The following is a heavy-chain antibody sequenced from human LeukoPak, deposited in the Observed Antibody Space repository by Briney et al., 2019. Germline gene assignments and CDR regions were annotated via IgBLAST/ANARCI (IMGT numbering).Heavy chain of an antibody. CDR2: VSNDAYNK. D-gene: IGHD1-26*01. CDR3: ARDFSGASRIDY. V-gene: IGHV3-30*04. CDR1: GFSFKTYA. Sequence: GRSLRLSCAASGFSFKTYAMHWVRQAPGKGLEWVAVVSNDAYNKYYADSVKGRFTISGDNSKNTLYLQMNSLRGEDTAVYYCARDFSGASRIDYWGQGTLVTVSS. J-gene: IGHJ4*02.